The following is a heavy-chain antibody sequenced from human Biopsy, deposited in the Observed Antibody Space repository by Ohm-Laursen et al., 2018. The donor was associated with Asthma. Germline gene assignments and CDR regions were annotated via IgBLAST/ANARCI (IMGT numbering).Heavy chain of an antibody. D-gene: IGHD6-13*01. CDR1: GYTFIGCH. Sequence: ASVKVSCKASGYTFIGCHIHWMRQAPGQGLEWMGRIKPNSGGTNYAQKFQGRVTMTRDTSISTAYMEVSRLRSDHTAVYYCARGQKSAGDRWFDPWGQGTLVTVSS. CDR3: ARGQKSAGDRWFDP. J-gene: IGHJ5*02. CDR2: IKPNSGGT. V-gene: IGHV1-2*06.